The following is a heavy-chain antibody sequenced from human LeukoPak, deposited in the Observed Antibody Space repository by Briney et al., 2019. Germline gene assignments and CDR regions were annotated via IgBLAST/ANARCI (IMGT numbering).Heavy chain of an antibody. CDR2: IYSSGST. CDR1: GGSINSGSHY. Sequence: SETLSLTCTASGGSINSGSHYWSWIRQPAGKGLEWIGRIYSSGSTNYNPSLKSRVTMSVDTSKNQFSLKLSSVTVADTAVYYCVTSYYYYYFYMDVWGRGTTVTVSS. J-gene: IGHJ6*03. CDR3: VTSYYYYYFYMDV. V-gene: IGHV4-61*02.